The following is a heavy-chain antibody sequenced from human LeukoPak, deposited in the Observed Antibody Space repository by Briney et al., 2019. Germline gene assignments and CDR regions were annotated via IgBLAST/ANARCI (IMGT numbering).Heavy chain of an antibody. D-gene: IGHD3-3*01. CDR3: AGSYYDFWKGPDWFDP. Sequence: SETLSLTCAVYGGSFSGYYWSWIRQPPGKGLEWIGEINHSGSTNYNPPLKSRVTISVDTSKNQFSLKLSSVTAADTAVYYCAGSYYDFWKGPDWFDPWGQGTLVTVSS. CDR2: INHSGST. CDR1: GGSFSGYY. V-gene: IGHV4-34*01. J-gene: IGHJ5*02.